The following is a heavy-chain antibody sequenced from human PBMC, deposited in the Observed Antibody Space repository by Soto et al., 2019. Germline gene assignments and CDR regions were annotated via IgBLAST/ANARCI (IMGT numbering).Heavy chain of an antibody. CDR1: GGSISSYY. V-gene: IGHV4-59*01. CDR3: ARSYYGDRPENEY. J-gene: IGHJ4*02. Sequence: SETLSLTCTVSGGSISSYYWSWIRQPPGKGLEWIGYIYYSGSTSYNPSLKSRVTISVDTSKNQFSLKLGSVTAADTAVYYCARSYYGDRPENEYWGQGTLVTVFS. CDR2: IYYSGST. D-gene: IGHD4-17*01.